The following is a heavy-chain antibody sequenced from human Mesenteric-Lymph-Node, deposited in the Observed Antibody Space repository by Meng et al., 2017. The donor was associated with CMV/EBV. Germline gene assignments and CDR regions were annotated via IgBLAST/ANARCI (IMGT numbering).Heavy chain of an antibody. CDR1: GGTFSSYA. V-gene: IGHV1-8*03. D-gene: IGHD1-26*01. CDR3: ARGESYYGYYYYYGMDV. J-gene: IGHJ6*02. Sequence: ASVKVSCKASGGTFSSYAISWVRQATGQGLEWMGWMNPNSGNTGYAQKFQGRVTITRNTSISTAYMELSSLRSEDTAVYYCARGESYYGYYYYYGMDVWGQGTTVTVSS. CDR2: MNPNSGNT.